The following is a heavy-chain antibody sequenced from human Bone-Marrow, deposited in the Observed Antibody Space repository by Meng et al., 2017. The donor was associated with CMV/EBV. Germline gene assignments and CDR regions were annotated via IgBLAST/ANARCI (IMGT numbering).Heavy chain of an antibody. Sequence: LSDAAAGFTFNSDGMHWVHKAPGKGLEWVAFIRYDGSHKYYADSVKGRFTISRDNSTNTLYLQMNSLRAEDTAVYYCVFGVFYFDYWGQGTLVTVSS. CDR2: IRYDGSHK. V-gene: IGHV3-30*02. J-gene: IGHJ4*02. D-gene: IGHD3-10*01. CDR1: GFTFNSDG. CDR3: VFGVFYFDY.